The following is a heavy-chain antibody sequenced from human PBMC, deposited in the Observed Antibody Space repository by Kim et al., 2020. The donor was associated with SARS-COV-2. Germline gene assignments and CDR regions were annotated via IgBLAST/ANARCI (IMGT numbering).Heavy chain of an antibody. D-gene: IGHD3-9*01. V-gene: IGHV3-9*01. CDR3: AKGSTGYYRNWFDP. CDR1: GFTFDDYA. J-gene: IGHJ5*02. CDR2: IIWNSGSI. Sequence: GGSLRLSCAASGFTFDDYAMHWVRQVPGKGLEWVSAIIWNSGSIGYADSVKGRFTISRDNGKNSLYLQMNSLRPEDTALYYCAKGSTGYYRNWFDPWGQGTLVTVSS.